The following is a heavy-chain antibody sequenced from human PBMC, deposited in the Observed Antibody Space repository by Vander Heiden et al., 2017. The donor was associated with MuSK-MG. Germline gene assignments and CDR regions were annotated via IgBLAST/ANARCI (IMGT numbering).Heavy chain of an antibody. CDR1: GGSISSYY. CDR2: IYYSGST. D-gene: IGHD4-17*01. CDR3: ASALRGRFDY. Sequence: QVQLQESGPGLVKPSATLSLTCTVSGGSISSYYWSWIRQPPGKGLEWIGYIYYSGSTNYNPSLKSRVTISVDTSKNQFSLKLSSVTAADTAVYYCASALRGRFDYWGQGTLVTVSS. J-gene: IGHJ4*02. V-gene: IGHV4-59*01.